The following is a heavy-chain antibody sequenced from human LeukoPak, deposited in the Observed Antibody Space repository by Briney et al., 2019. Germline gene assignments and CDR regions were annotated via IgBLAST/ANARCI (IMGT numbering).Heavy chain of an antibody. V-gene: IGHV3-21*01. CDR1: GFTFSSYS. CDR3: ARDTGSSSNDNFDY. CDR2: ISSSSYI. Sequence: GGSLRLSCAASGFTFSSYSMNWVRQAPGKGLEWVSSISSSSYIYYADSVKGRFTISRDNAKNSLYLQMNSLRAEDTAVYYCARDTGSSSNDNFDYWGQGTLVTVSS. D-gene: IGHD6-6*01. J-gene: IGHJ4*02.